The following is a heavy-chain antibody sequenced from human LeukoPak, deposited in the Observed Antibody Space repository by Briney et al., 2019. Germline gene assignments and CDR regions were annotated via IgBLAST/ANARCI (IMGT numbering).Heavy chain of an antibody. D-gene: IGHD2-2*02. V-gene: IGHV4-59*01. CDR2: IHYSGST. Sequence: SETLSLTRTVSGGSISSYYWSWIRQPPGKGLEWIGYIHYSGSTNYNPSLKSRVTISVDTSKNQFSLKLSSVTAADTAVYYCARHTFFEYWGQGTLVTVSS. CDR1: GGSISSYY. CDR3: ARHTFFEY. J-gene: IGHJ4*02.